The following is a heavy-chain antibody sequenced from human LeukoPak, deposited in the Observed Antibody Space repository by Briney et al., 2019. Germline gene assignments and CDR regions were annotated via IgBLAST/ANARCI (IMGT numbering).Heavy chain of an antibody. V-gene: IGHV1-24*01. CDR1: GYTLTELS. J-gene: IGHJ4*02. D-gene: IGHD6-13*01. CDR2: FDPEDGET. Sequence: ASVKVSCKVSGYTLTELSMHWVRQAPGKGLEGMGGFDPEDGETIYAQKFQDRVTMTEDTSTDTAYMELSSLRSEDTAVYYCATDSASIAAAGTLFDYWGQGTLVTVSS. CDR3: ATDSASIAAAGTLFDY.